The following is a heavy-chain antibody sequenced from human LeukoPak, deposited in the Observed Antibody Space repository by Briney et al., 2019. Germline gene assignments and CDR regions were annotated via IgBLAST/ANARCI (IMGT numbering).Heavy chain of an antibody. Sequence: PSETLSLACTVSGGSISSSNYYWAWIRQPPGKGLEWIGSIYHSGRTYYNPSLKSRVTISVDTSKNQFSLKMRSVTAADTAVYYCARGEMVVGDLDAFDIWGQGTMVTVSS. CDR1: GGSISSSNYY. CDR3: ARGEMVVGDLDAFDI. D-gene: IGHD3-22*01. CDR2: IYHSGRT. J-gene: IGHJ3*02. V-gene: IGHV4-39*07.